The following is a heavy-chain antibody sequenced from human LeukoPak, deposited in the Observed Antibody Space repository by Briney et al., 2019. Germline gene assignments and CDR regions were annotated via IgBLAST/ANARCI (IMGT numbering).Heavy chain of an antibody. CDR2: ISASGSST. CDR1: GFTFSSFA. Sequence: GSLILSCTASGFTFSSFAMSWVRQAAGKRLEWVSTISASGSSTYYADSVKGRFTISRDNSKNTLPLQMNSLGVEDTAEYYCAKDRTFSGSSDNNWFDPWGQGTLVTVSS. D-gene: IGHD1-26*01. CDR3: AKDRTFSGSSDNNWFDP. V-gene: IGHV3-23*01. J-gene: IGHJ5*02.